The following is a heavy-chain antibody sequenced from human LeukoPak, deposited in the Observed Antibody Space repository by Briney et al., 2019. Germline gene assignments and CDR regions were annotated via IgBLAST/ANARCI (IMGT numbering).Heavy chain of an antibody. CDR2: ISYDGSNK. V-gene: IGHV3-30*18. D-gene: IGHD1-26*01. CDR3: AKGPRWELLSVFDY. J-gene: IGHJ4*02. CDR1: GFTFSSYS. Sequence: GGSLRLSCAASGFTFSSYSMNWVRQAPGKGLEWVAVISYDGSNKYYADSVKGRFTISRDNSKNTLYLQMNSLRAEDTAVYYCAKGPRWELLSVFDYWGQGTLVTVSS.